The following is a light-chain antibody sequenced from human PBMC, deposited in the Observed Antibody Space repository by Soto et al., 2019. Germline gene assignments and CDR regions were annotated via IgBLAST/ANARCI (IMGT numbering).Light chain of an antibody. J-gene: IGKJ3*01. CDR3: QQYDEWPLT. V-gene: IGKV3-15*01. Sequence: VLTQSPATLSVSPGEGATLSCRASQSVGRSLAWYQQKPGQTTRLLMFDSSTRATGIPAKFSGSGSGTEFTLTISSLQSEDFAIFYCQQYDEWPLTFGPGTKVEI. CDR1: QSVGRS. CDR2: DSS.